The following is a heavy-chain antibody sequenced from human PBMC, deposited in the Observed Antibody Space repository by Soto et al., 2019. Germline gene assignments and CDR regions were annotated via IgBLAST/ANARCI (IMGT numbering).Heavy chain of an antibody. D-gene: IGHD3-16*01. CDR2: IYYSGST. CDR1: GGPTSSDNY. J-gene: IGHJ4*02. CDR3: AREGGESSDGLYYFDS. Sequence: SETLSLTCTVSGGPTSSDNYWSWIRQPPGKGLEWIGHIYYSGSTDYNPSLKSRLAISIDTSKNQFSLKLSSVTAADTAVYFCAREGGESSDGLYYFDSWGQGSLVTVSS. V-gene: IGHV4-30-4*01.